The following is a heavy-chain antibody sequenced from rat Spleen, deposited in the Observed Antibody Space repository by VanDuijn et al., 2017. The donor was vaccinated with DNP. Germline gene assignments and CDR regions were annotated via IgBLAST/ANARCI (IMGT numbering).Heavy chain of an antibody. CDR2: IWNNGGT. CDR3: VRMDYSGPYWYFDF. V-gene: IGHV2-47*01. J-gene: IGHJ1*01. CDR1: GLSSTSNS. Sequence: QVQLKESGPGLVQPSQTLSLPCTVSGLSSTSNSVSWSRQSPGKGLEWLGAIWNNGGTAYTSPIKNRLSISRDTSKSQVFLKMNSLQTEDTAMYFCVRMDYSGPYWYFDFWGPGTKVTVSS. D-gene: IGHD1-1*01.